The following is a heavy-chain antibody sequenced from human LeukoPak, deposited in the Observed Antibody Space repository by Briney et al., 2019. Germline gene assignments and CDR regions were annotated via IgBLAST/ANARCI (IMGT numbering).Heavy chain of an antibody. V-gene: IGHV4-59*07. CDR2: IYNSGST. J-gene: IGHJ4*02. D-gene: IGHD2-21*02. CDR3: ARVANRGGRGDSYYFDY. CDR1: GDLISSYY. Sequence: SDTLSLPCTVSGDLISSYYWSWIRQPPGKGLEWIGAIYNSGSTNYNPSLKSRVTISVDTSKNQFSLKLSSVTAADTAVYYCARVANRGGRGDSYYFDYWGQGTLVTVSS.